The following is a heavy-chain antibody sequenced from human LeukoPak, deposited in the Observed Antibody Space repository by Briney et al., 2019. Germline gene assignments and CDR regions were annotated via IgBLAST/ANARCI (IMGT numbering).Heavy chain of an antibody. CDR3: ARAPLGYCSSTSCYTGIDY. J-gene: IGHJ4*02. Sequence: SVKVSCKASGGTFSSYAISWVRQAPGQGLEWMGRIIPILGIANYAQKFQGRVTITADKSTSTAYMELSSLRSEDTAVYYCARAPLGYCSSTSCYTGIDYWGQGTLVTVSS. D-gene: IGHD2-2*02. CDR2: IIPILGIA. CDR1: GGTFSSYA. V-gene: IGHV1-69*04.